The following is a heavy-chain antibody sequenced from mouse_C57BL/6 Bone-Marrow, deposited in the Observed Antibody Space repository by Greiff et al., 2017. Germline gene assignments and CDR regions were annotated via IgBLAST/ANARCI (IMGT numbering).Heavy chain of an antibody. Sequence: EVQLQQSGPELVKPGASVKISCKASGYSFTDYNMNWVKQSNGKSLEWIGVINPNYGTNSYNQKFKGKATLTVDQSSSTAYLPLNSLTSEDSSVYYCAPTYDYDGRYAMDYGGQGTSVTVSA. CDR2: INPNYGTN. J-gene: IGHJ4*01. CDR1: GYSFTDYN. D-gene: IGHD2-4*01. CDR3: APTYDYDGRYAMDY. V-gene: IGHV1-39*01.